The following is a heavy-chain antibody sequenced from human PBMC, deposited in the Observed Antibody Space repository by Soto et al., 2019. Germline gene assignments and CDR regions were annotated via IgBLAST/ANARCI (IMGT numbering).Heavy chain of an antibody. D-gene: IGHD2-15*01. CDR3: SRFDSPNCSGGSCYSAFDI. CDR1: GFTFSSYG. CDR2: ISYDGSNK. J-gene: IGHJ3*02. Sequence: GGSLRLSCAASGFTFSSYGMHWVRQAPGKGLEWVAVISYDGSNKYYADYVKGRFTISRDNSKNTLYLQMNSLRAEDTAVYYCSRFDSPNCSGGSCYSAFDIWGQGTMVTVSS. V-gene: IGHV3-30*19.